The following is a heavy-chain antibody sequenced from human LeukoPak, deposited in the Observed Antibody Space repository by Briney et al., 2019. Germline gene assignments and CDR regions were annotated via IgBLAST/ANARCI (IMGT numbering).Heavy chain of an antibody. CDR1: GGSISSGDYY. CDR3: RQSGYSYADDY. V-gene: IGHV4-30-4*08. CDR2: IYYSGST. D-gene: IGHD5-18*01. J-gene: IGHJ4*02. Sequence: SETLSLTCTVSGGSISSGDYYWSWIRQPPGKGLEWIGYIYYSGSTYYNPSLKSRVTISVDTSKNQFSLKLSSVTAADTAVYYCRQSGYSYADDYWGQGTLVTVSS.